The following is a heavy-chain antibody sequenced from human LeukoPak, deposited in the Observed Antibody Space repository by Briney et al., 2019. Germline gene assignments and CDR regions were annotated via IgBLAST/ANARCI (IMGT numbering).Heavy chain of an antibody. CDR2: IYYSGST. V-gene: IGHV4-59*08. Sequence: SETLSLTCTVSGGSISSYYWSWIRQPPGKGLEWIGYIYYSGSTNYNPSLKSRVTISVDTSKNQFSLKLSFVTAADTAVYYCARLESSGSYYDYYYYGMDVWGQGTTVTVSS. J-gene: IGHJ6*02. CDR1: GGSISSYY. D-gene: IGHD1-26*01. CDR3: ARLESSGSYYDYYYYGMDV.